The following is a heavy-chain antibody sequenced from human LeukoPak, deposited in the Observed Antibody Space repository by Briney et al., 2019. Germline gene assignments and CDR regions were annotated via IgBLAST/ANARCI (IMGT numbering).Heavy chain of an antibody. J-gene: IGHJ4*02. D-gene: IGHD1-1*01. V-gene: IGHV4-59*01. CDR2: IHYSGGT. CDR1: GGSLSSDY. CDR3: ARDTHSNERSDY. Sequence: SETLSLTCTVSGGSLSSDYWSWIRQSPGKGLEWIGYIHYSGGTKYNPSLKNRVTISMDTCKNQFSLKVSSVTAADTAVYYCARDTHSNERSDYWGQGTLVTVSS.